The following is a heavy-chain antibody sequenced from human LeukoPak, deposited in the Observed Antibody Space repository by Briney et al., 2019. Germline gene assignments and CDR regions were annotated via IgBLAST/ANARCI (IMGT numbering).Heavy chain of an antibody. CDR1: GDSITSRSFY. CDR3: AIRGNGSFYYFDD. CDR2: VYYNGRT. V-gene: IGHV4-39*02. D-gene: IGHD1-26*01. Sequence: PSETLSLACFVSGDSITSRSFYWGWIRQPPGKNLEWIGNVYYNGRTSYNPSLKTRVTISVDTSRNHFSLKLTSVTAADTAVYYCAIRGNGSFYYFDDWGQGTLVTVSS. J-gene: IGHJ4*02.